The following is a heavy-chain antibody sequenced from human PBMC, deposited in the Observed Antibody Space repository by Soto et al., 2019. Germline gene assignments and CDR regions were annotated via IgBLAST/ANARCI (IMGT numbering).Heavy chain of an antibody. Sequence: SVKVSCKASGDTFSIYTISWVRQAPGQGLEWMGRIIPILGIANYAQKFQGRVTITTDTSTSTAYMELRSLRSDDTAVYYCARVYVGITGTYKWFDPWGQGTLVTVSS. CDR3: ARVYVGITGTYKWFDP. J-gene: IGHJ5*02. V-gene: IGHV1-69*02. CDR1: GDTFSIYT. CDR2: IIPILGIA. D-gene: IGHD1-20*01.